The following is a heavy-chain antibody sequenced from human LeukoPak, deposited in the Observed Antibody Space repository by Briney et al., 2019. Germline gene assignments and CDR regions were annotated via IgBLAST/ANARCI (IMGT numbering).Heavy chain of an antibody. J-gene: IGHJ4*02. CDR2: IVGSGGST. CDR1: GFTFSNYA. V-gene: IGHV3-23*01. D-gene: IGHD3-9*01. Sequence: GGSLRLSCAASGFTFSNYAMSWVRQAPGKGLEWVSAIVGSGGSTYYADSVKGRFTISRDDSKNTLFLQMNSLRVEDTALYYCSKWGDYDVLTGYYDSDFWGQGTLVTVSS. CDR3: SKWGDYDVLTGYYDSDF.